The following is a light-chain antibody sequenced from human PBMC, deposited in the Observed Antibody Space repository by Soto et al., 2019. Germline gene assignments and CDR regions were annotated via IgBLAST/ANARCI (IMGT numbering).Light chain of an antibody. Sequence: XXASQGXRNDLGWYQQKPGKAPKLLIYAASSLXSGVPSXXXXXXXXXXXXXXISSLQPEDFATYYCLQDYNYPRTFGQGTKVEXK. CDR3: LQDYNYPRT. V-gene: IGKV1-6*01. CDR2: AAS. J-gene: IGKJ1*01. CDR1: QGXRND.